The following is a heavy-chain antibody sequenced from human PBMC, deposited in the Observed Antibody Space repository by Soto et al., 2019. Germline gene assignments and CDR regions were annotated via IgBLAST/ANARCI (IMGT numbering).Heavy chain of an antibody. J-gene: IGHJ3*02. CDR2: ISGSGGRT. V-gene: IGHV3-23*01. CDR1: GFPFSSYA. D-gene: IGHD3-16*01. Sequence: PGGSLRLSCVAFGFPFSSYAVGWVRQTPGKGLEWVSGISGSGGRTYYADSVKGRFTISRDNSNNTLSLQMHILRVEDTAVYFCAKGGYYSLFDIWGQGTMVTVS. CDR3: AKGGYYSLFDI.